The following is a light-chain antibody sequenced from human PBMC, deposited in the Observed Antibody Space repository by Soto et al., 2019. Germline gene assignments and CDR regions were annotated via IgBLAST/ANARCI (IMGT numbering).Light chain of an antibody. V-gene: IGLV1-44*01. Sequence: QSVLTQPPSASGTPGQRVSISCSGGRSNIGSNLVSWYQQLPGTAPKLLLYFNDQRPSGVPDRFSGSKSGTSASLAVSELQSEDEADYFCASWDDILKGVLFGGGTKLTVL. CDR3: ASWDDILKGVL. J-gene: IGLJ3*02. CDR1: RSNIGSNL. CDR2: FND.